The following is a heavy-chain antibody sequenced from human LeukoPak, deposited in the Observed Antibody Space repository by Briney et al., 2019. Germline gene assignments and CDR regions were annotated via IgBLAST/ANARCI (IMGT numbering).Heavy chain of an antibody. V-gene: IGHV3-30*18. J-gene: IGHJ4*02. D-gene: IGHD1-26*01. CDR3: AKKISGSYSECPDY. CDR1: GFIFSTYG. Sequence: PGGSLRLSCAASGFIFSTYGMHWVRQAPGKGLEWVAVTSSDGSNKHYADSVKGRFTISRDNSKNTLYLQINSLRVEGTAVYYCAKKISGSYSECPDYWGQGTLVTVSS. CDR2: TSSDGSNK.